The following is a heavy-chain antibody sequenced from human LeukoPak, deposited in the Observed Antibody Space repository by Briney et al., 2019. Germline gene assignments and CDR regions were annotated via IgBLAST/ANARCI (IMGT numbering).Heavy chain of an antibody. J-gene: IGHJ6*02. Sequence: SETLSLTCTVYGGSISSYYWSWLRQPPGKGLEWIGYIYYTGTTDYKHSLKSRVTISVDTSKSQVSPKLGPVTAADTAVYYCARRNEGPADVWGQGTTVTVSS. CDR2: IYYTGTT. CDR1: GGSISSYY. CDR3: ARRNEGPADV. V-gene: IGHV4-59*01. D-gene: IGHD1-14*01.